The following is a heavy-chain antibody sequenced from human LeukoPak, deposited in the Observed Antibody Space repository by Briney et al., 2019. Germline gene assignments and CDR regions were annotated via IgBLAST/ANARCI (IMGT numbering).Heavy chain of an antibody. Sequence: GGSLRLSCVASGFTFGKYWMSWVRQAPGKGLEWVANIKLDGSEKNYVDSVKGRFTISRDNTKNSLYLQMNSLRVEDTAVSYCARTRAGNYFDYWGQGTLVTVSS. J-gene: IGHJ4*02. CDR3: ARTRAGNYFDY. V-gene: IGHV3-7*03. CDR1: GFTFGKYW. D-gene: IGHD3-10*01. CDR2: IKLDGSEK.